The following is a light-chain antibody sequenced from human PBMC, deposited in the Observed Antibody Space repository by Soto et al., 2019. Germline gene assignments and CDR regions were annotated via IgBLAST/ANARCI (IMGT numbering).Light chain of an antibody. CDR1: SSDVGRYNL. CDR2: EDI. J-gene: IGLJ2*01. CDR3: CSYAGGRSVV. V-gene: IGLV2-23*01. Sequence: QSALTQPASVSGSLGQSITISCTGSSSDVGRYNLVSWYQQHPGKAPKLLIYEDIERPSGVSNRFSGSKSGNTASLTISGLQTVDEADYYCCSYAGGRSVVFGGGTKLTVL.